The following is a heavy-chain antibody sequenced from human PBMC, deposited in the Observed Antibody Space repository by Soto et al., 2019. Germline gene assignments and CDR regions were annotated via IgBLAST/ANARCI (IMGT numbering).Heavy chain of an antibody. CDR1: GVSISSYY. V-gene: IGHV4-59*08. J-gene: IGHJ2*01. CDR2: IYNSGST. D-gene: IGHD3-16*01. Sequence: QVQLQESGPGLVKPSETLSLTCTVSGVSISSYYWSWIRQPPGKGLEWIGYIYNSGSTNYNPSRKGRVTIAVDTAKNQCALKGSSVTDADTAGYYCARGRGGYFDLWGRGTLVTVSS. CDR3: ARGRGGYFDL.